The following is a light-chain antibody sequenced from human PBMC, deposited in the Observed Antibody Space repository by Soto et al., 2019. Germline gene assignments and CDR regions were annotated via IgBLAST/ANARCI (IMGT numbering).Light chain of an antibody. V-gene: IGLV2-18*02. CDR1: SSDVGSYDR. CDR3: ASYTTISALVV. CDR2: EVS. J-gene: IGLJ2*01. Sequence: QSALTQPPSVSASPGQSVTISCTGTSSDVGSYDRVSWYQQPPGTAPKLMIYEVSNRPSGVPHLFSGSKSGNTASLTISGLHAEDEADYFCASYTTISALVVFGGGTKLTVL.